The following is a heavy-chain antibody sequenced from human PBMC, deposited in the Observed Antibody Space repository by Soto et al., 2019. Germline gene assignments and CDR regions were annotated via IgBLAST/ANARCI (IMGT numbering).Heavy chain of an antibody. J-gene: IGHJ4*02. D-gene: IGHD3-22*01. CDR3: ASGDSSGYQYDY. CDR2: IIPILGIA. V-gene: IGHV1-69*02. CDR1: GGTFSSYT. Sequence: QVQLVQSGAEVKKPGSSVKVSCKASGGTFSSYTISWVRQAPGQGLEWMGRIIPILGIANYAQKFQGRVTITADKSTSTADMELSSLRSEDTAVYYCASGDSSGYQYDYWGQGTLVTVSS.